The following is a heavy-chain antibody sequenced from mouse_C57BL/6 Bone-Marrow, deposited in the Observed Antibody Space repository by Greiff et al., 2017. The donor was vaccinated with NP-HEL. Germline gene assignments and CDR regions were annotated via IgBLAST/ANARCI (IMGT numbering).Heavy chain of an antibody. CDR3: AREWLGLTITTGV. J-gene: IGHJ1*03. CDR1: GYTFTDYY. CDR2: IFPGSGST. Sequence: QVQLQQSGPELVKPGASVKISCKASGYTFTDYYINWVKQRPGQGLEWIGWIFPGSGSTYYNEKFKGKATLTVDKSSITAYMLLSSLTSEDSAVYFCAREWLGLTITTGVWGTGTTVTVSS. V-gene: IGHV1-75*01. D-gene: IGHD1-1*01.